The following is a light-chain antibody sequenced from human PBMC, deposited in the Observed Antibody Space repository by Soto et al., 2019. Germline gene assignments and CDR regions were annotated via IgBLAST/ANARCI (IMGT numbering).Light chain of an antibody. CDR2: DVS. CDR3: SSYTSSSTYV. J-gene: IGLJ1*01. V-gene: IGLV2-14*01. Sequence: QSVLTQPASVSGSPGQSITISCTGTNRDVGGYNYVSWYQQHPGKSPKLMIYDVSNRPSGFSNRFSGSKSGNTASLTISGLQAEDEADYYCSSYTSSSTYVFGTGTKVTVL. CDR1: NRDVGGYNY.